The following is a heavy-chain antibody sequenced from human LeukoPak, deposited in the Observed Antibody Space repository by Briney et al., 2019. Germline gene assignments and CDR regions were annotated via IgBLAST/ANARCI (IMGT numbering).Heavy chain of an antibody. V-gene: IGHV4-59*01. Sequence: PSETLSLTCTVPGGSISSYYWSWIRQPPGKGLEWIGYIYYSGSTNYNPSLKSRVTISVDTSKNQFSLKLSSVTAADTAVYYCARGYYDYVWGSYRPMPFDYWGQGTLVTVSS. CDR2: IYYSGST. J-gene: IGHJ4*02. CDR1: GGSISSYY. D-gene: IGHD3-16*02. CDR3: ARGYYDYVWGSYRPMPFDY.